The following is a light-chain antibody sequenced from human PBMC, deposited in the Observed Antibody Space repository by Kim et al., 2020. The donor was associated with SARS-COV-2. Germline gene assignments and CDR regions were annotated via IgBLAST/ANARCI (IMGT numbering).Light chain of an antibody. CDR2: AAT. J-gene: IGKJ2*01. CDR3: QQGYRTPVT. V-gene: IGKV1-39*01. CDR1: QYISNH. Sequence: DIQMTQSPSSLPASVGDRVTITCRASQYISNHLNWYQHKPGKAPELLIYAATSLQSGVPSRFSGGGSRTDFTLTISSLQPEDFAAYYCQQGYRTPVTFGQGTKLEI.